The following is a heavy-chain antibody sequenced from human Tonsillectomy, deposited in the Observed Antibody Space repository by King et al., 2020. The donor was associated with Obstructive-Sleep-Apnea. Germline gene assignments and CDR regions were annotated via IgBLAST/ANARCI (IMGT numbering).Heavy chain of an antibody. J-gene: IGHJ4*02. CDR3: AKDTKETFIRGPHPLLFDY. CDR1: GFTFSSYG. D-gene: IGHD3-10*01. CDR2: ISYDGIKK. Sequence: VQLVESGGGVVQPGRSLRLSCAASGFTFSSYGMHWVRQAPGKGLEWVAIISYDGIKKYYADSVKGRFTISRDSSKNTLYLQMNSLRAEDTAVYYCAKDTKETFIRGPHPLLFDYGGQGTLVTVSS. V-gene: IGHV3-30*18.